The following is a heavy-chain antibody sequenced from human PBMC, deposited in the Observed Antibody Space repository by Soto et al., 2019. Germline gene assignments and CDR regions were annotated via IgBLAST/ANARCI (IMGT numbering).Heavy chain of an antibody. CDR3: AKDPAYGDYGDY. D-gene: IGHD4-17*01. J-gene: IGHJ4*02. CDR2: ISGSGGST. Sequence: EVQLLESGGGLVQPGGSLRLSCAASGFTFRSYAMSWVRQAPGKGLEGVSAISGSGGSTYYADSVKGRFTISRDNSKNTLYLQMNSLRAEDTAVYYGAKDPAYGDYGDYWGQGTLVTVSS. V-gene: IGHV3-23*01. CDR1: GFTFRSYA.